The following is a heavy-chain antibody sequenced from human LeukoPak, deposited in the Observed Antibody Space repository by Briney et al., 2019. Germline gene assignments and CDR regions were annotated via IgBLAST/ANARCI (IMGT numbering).Heavy chain of an antibody. V-gene: IGHV3-21*01. Sequence: GGSLRLSCAASGFTFSSYSMNWVRQAPGKGLEWVSSISSSSSYIYYVDSVKGRFTISRDNAKNSLYLQMNSLRAEDTAVYYCARDIVVTYDYWGQGTLVTVSS. CDR3: ARDIVVTYDY. D-gene: IGHD3-22*01. J-gene: IGHJ4*02. CDR1: GFTFSSYS. CDR2: ISSSSSYI.